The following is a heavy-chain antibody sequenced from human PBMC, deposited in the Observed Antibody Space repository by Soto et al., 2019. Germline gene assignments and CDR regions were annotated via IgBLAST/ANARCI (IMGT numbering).Heavy chain of an antibody. V-gene: IGHV4-39*01. J-gene: IGHJ3*02. CDR2: IYYSGST. CDR3: ARQILYFSSHDRDHDAFDI. Sequence: PSETLSLTCTVSGGSISSSSYYWGWIRQPPGKGLEWIGSIYYSGSTYYNPSLKSRVTISVDTSKNQFSLKLSSVTAADTAVYYCARQILYFSSHDRDHDAFDIWGQGTMVTVSS. D-gene: IGHD2-8*01. CDR1: GGSISSSSYY.